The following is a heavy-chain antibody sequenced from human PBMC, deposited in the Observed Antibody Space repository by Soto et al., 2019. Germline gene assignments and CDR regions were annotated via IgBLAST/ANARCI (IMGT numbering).Heavy chain of an antibody. CDR1: GFTFSSYA. CDR3: ARGDSSGYHPDY. J-gene: IGHJ4*02. D-gene: IGHD3-22*01. CDR2: ISGSGSTI. V-gene: IGHV3-23*01. Sequence: EVQLLESGGGLVQPGGSLRLSCAASGFTFSSYAMSWVRQAPGKGLEWVSVISGSGSTIYYADSVKGRFTISRDNAKNSLYLQMNSLRAEDTAVYYCARGDSSGYHPDYWGQGTLVTVSS.